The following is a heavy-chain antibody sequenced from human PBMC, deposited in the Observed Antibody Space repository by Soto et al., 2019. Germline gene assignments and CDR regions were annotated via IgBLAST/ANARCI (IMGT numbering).Heavy chain of an antibody. Sequence: ASVKVSCEACGDSFTSYGISWVRQAPGQGLEWMGWISAYNGNTNYAQKLQGRVTMTTDTSTSTAYMELRSLRSDDTAGDYCARVGWLSTLDYWGQGTLVTVSS. J-gene: IGHJ4*02. D-gene: IGHD3-3*01. CDR1: GDSFTSYG. CDR3: ARVGWLSTLDY. CDR2: ISAYNGNT. V-gene: IGHV1-18*01.